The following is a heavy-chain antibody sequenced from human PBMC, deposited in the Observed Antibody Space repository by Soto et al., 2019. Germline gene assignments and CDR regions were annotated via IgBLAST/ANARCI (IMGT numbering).Heavy chain of an antibody. J-gene: IGHJ5*01. D-gene: IGHD2-15*01. CDR1: GDSISTVDYF. CDR2: IYKSATT. CDR3: ARGRYCLTGRCFPNWFDS. Sequence: SETLSLTCSVSGDSISTVDYFWAWIRQPPGQALEYIGYIYKSATTYYNPSFEGRVAISLDTSKSQFSLNVTSVTAADTAVYFCARGRYCLTGRCFPNWFDSWGQGTLVTVSS. V-gene: IGHV4-30-4*01.